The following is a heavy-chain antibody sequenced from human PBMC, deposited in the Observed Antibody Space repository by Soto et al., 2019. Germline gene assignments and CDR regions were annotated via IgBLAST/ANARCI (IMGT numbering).Heavy chain of an antibody. D-gene: IGHD2-2*01. Sequence: PGGSLRLSCAASGFNFNNYNMNWVRQAPGKGLEWVSSISRSSYYIYYADSAKGRFTISRDDAKNSLYLEMNSLRAEDTAVYYCAKRGDIVEVSRTFVGYGMDVWGQGTTVTVSS. CDR2: ISRSSYYI. J-gene: IGHJ6*02. CDR1: GFNFNNYN. V-gene: IGHV3-21*04. CDR3: AKRGDIVEVSRTFVGYGMDV.